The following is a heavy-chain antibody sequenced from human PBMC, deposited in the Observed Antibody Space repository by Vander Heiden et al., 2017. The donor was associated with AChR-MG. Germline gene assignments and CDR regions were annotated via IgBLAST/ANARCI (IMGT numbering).Heavy chain of an antibody. J-gene: IGHJ6*03. CDR1: GFTFSNAW. D-gene: IGHD2-15*01. CDR3: TAPVVVAEDSMDV. Sequence: EVQLVASGGGLVKPGGSLRLACAASGFTFSNAWMSWVSQAPGKGLEWVGRIKSKTDGGTTDYAAPVKGRFTISRDDSKNTLYLQMNSLKTEDTAVYYCTAPVVVAEDSMDVWGKGTTVTVSS. V-gene: IGHV3-15*01. CDR2: IKSKTDGGTT.